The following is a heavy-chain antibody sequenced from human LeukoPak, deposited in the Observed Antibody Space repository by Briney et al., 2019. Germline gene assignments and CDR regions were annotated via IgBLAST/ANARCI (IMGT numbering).Heavy chain of an antibody. V-gene: IGHV1-2*02. CDR3: ARGRYSSSWYVGNY. D-gene: IGHD6-13*01. CDR2: INSNTGGT. Sequence: ASVKVSCKASGYTFTGYYMHWVRQAPGQGLEWMGWINSNTGGTKYAQKFQGRVTMTRDTSTSTAYMELRSLRSDDTAVYYCARGRYSSSWYVGNYWGQGNLVTVSS. CDR1: GYTFTGYY. J-gene: IGHJ4*02.